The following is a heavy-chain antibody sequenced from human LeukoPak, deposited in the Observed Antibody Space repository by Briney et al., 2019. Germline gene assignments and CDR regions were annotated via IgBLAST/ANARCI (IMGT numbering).Heavy chain of an antibody. CDR3: ARDLSLIAAAATGEVGY. D-gene: IGHD6-13*01. J-gene: IGHJ4*02. CDR1: GGSISSSSYY. Sequence: SETLSLTCTVSGGSISSSSYYWGWIRQPPGKGLEWIGSIYYSGSTYYNPSLKSRVTISVDTSKNQFSLKLSSVTAADTAVYYCARDLSLIAAAATGEVGYWGQGTLVTVSS. CDR2: IYYSGST. V-gene: IGHV4-39*07.